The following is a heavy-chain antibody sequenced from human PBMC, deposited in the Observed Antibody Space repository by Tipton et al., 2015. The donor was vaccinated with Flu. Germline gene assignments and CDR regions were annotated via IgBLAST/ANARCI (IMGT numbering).Heavy chain of an antibody. CDR3: ARGVGTSWFTTK. CDR2: VFASGST. V-gene: IGHV4-4*07. CDR1: GDSTNIYS. D-gene: IGHD6-13*01. J-gene: IGHJ4*02. Sequence: TLSLTCTVSGDSTNIYSLNWIRQPAGKGLEWIGRVFASGSTNYNPSLDSRVTMSVDTSKNQFSLRLTSVTAADTAVYYCARGVGTSWFTTKWGQGTHVTVS.